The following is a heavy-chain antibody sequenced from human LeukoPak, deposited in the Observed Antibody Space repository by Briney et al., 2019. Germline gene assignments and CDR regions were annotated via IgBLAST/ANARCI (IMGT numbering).Heavy chain of an antibody. V-gene: IGHV1-24*01. CDR1: GYTLTELS. CDR2: FDPEDGKT. CDR3: IAKLEFSRSSLSVYNWFGH. Sequence: ASVKVSCKVSGYTLTELSIHWVRQAPGKGLEWMGGFDPEDGKTIYSQKFQGRVTMTEDTSTATAYMALSSLRSEDTAVYYCIAKLEFSRSSLSVYNWFGHWGQGTLVTASS. J-gene: IGHJ5*02. D-gene: IGHD6-6*01.